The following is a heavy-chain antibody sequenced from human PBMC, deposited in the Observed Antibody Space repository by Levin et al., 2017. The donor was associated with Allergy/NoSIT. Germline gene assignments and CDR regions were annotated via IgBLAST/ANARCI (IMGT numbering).Heavy chain of an antibody. Sequence: GSLRLSCSVSNGSIGSYYWSWIRQPPGKGLEWIGYIYYTGITSYNPSLKSRVTMSVDTSKNQFSLRLSSVTAADTAVYYCARQYYDVLNGYWGYYHFDYWGQGSLVTVSS. D-gene: IGHD3-9*01. CDR1: NGSIGSYY. J-gene: IGHJ4*02. CDR2: IYYTGIT. V-gene: IGHV4-59*01. CDR3: ARQYYDVLNGYWGYYHFDY.